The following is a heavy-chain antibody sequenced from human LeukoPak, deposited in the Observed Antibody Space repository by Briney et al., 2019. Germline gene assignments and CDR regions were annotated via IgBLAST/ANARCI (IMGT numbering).Heavy chain of an antibody. V-gene: IGHV3-21*01. D-gene: IGHD3-10*01. J-gene: IGHJ3*02. CDR2: ISSSSSYI. CDR1: GFTFSSYS. Sequence: PGGSLRLSCAASGFTFSSYSMNWVRQAPGKGLEWVSSISSSSSYIYYADSVKGRFTISRDNAKNSLYLQMNSLRAEDTAVYYCARVSLLWFGNDAFDIWGQGTMVTVSS. CDR3: ARVSLLWFGNDAFDI.